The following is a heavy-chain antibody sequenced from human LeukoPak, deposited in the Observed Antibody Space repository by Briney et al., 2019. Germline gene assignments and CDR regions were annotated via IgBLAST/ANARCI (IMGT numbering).Heavy chain of an antibody. J-gene: IGHJ6*03. CDR3: ARLASNYYGSGSYFPYYYYYMDV. V-gene: IGHV4-38-2*01. D-gene: IGHD3-10*01. CDR2: IYHSGST. CDR1: GYSISSGYY. Sequence: SETLSLTCAVSGYSISSGYYWGWIRQPPGKGLEWIGSIYHSGSTYYNLSLKSRVTISVDTSKNQFSLKLSSVTAADTAVYYCARLASNYYGSGSYFPYYYYYMDVWGKGTTVTVSS.